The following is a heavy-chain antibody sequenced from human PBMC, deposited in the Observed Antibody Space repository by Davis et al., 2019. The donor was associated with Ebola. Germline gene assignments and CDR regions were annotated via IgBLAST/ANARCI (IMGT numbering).Heavy chain of an antibody. CDR3: AKGAAAGTNYYYGMDV. CDR1: GFTFDDYT. CDR2: ISWDGGST. D-gene: IGHD6-13*01. J-gene: IGHJ6*02. Sequence: PGGSLRLSCAASGFTFDDYTMHWVRQAPGKGLEWVSLISWDGGSTYYADSVKGRFTISRDNSKNSLYLQMNSLRTEDTALYYCAKGAAAGTNYYYGMDVWGQGTTVTVSS. V-gene: IGHV3-43*01.